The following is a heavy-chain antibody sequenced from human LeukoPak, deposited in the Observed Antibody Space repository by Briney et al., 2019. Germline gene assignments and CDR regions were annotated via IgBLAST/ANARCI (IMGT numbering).Heavy chain of an antibody. CDR3: AKAYKADY. CDR1: GFTFSSYA. CDR2: ISGSGGGGST. D-gene: IGHD1-14*01. V-gene: IGHV3-23*01. Sequence: GGSLRLSCAASGFTFSSYAMSWVRQAPGKGLEWVSAISGSGGGGSTYYADSVKGRLTISRDNSKNTLYLQMNSLGAEDTAIYYCAKAYKADYWGQGTLVTVSS. J-gene: IGHJ4*02.